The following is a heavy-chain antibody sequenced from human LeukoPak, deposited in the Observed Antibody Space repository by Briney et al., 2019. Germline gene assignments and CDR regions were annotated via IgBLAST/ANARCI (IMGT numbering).Heavy chain of an antibody. Sequence: SETLSLTCAVYGGSFSGYYWSWIRQPPGKGLEWIGEINHSGSTNYNPSLKSRVTISVDTSKNQFSLKLSSVTAADTAVYYCARDRNYLDYWGQGTLVTVSS. CDR2: INHSGST. CDR1: GGSFSGYY. V-gene: IGHV4-34*01. J-gene: IGHJ4*02. CDR3: ARDRNYLDY. D-gene: IGHD1-14*01.